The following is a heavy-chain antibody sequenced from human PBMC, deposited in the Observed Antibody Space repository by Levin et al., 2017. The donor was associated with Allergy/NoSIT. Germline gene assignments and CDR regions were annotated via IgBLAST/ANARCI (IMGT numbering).Heavy chain of an antibody. CDR1: GGSISSPY. CDR3: VTGNDPRKTGV. D-gene: IGHD3-16*01. V-gene: IGHV4-59*11. J-gene: IGHJ6*03. CDR2: VRESGTI. Sequence: SPTLSLTCTVSGGSISSPYWNWIRQSPGKGLEWIGHVRESGTIYYNPSLKSRVFISVDRSKNQFSLKLNSVTAADTGVYYCVTGNDPRKTGVWDKGTTVTVSS.